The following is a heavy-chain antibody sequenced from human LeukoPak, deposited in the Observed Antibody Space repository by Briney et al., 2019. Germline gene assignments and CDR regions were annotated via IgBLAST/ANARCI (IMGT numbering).Heavy chain of an antibody. V-gene: IGHV3-23*01. CDR3: AKAKAVAGTSSWFDP. CDR2: ISGSGGST. Sequence: PGGSLRLSCAASGFTFSSYGMSWVRQAPGKGLEWVSAISGSGGSTYYADSVKGRFTISRDNSKNTLYLQMNSLRAEDTAVYYCAKAKAVAGTSSWFDPWGQGTLVTVSS. J-gene: IGHJ5*02. D-gene: IGHD6-19*01. CDR1: GFTFSSYG.